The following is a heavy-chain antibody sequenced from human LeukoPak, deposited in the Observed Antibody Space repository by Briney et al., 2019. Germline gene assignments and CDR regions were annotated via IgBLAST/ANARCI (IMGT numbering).Heavy chain of an antibody. CDR3: ARGPQVVQGGYYYYYYGMDV. J-gene: IGHJ6*02. D-gene: IGHD3-10*01. V-gene: IGHV4-61*02. CDR2: SGST. Sequence: SGSTNYTPSLNSRVTISVDTSKNQFSLKLSSVTAADTAVYYCARGPQVVQGGYYYYYYGMDVWGQGTTVTVSS.